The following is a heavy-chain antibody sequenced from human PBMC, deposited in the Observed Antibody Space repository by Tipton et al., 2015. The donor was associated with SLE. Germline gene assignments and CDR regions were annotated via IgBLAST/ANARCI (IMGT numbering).Heavy chain of an antibody. CDR3: ARGEITMVQGVIWDDAFDI. V-gene: IGHV4-34*01. J-gene: IGHJ3*02. CDR1: GGSFSGYY. Sequence: LRLSCAVYGGSFSGYYWSWIRQPPGKGLEWIGEINHSGSTNYNPSLKSRVTISVDTSKNQFSLKLSSVTAADTAVYYCARGEITMVQGVIWDDAFDIWGQGTMVTVSS. CDR2: INHSGST. D-gene: IGHD3-10*01.